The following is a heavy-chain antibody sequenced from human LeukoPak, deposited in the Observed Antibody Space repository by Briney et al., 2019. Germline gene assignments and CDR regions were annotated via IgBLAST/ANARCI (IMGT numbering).Heavy chain of an antibody. CDR1: GYTFTSYY. D-gene: IGHD6-13*01. J-gene: IGHJ4*02. V-gene: IGHV1-46*01. CDR2: INPSGGST. CDR3: ARASYSRTKFDY. Sequence: ASVKVPCKASGYTFTSYYMHWVRQAPGQGLEWMGIINPSGGSTSYAQKFQGRVTMTRDMSTSTVYMELSSLRSEDTAVYYCARASYSRTKFDYWGQGTLVTVSS.